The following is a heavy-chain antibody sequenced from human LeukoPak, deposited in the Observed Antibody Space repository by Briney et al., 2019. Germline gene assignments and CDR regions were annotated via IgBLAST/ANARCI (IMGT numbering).Heavy chain of an antibody. D-gene: IGHD3-10*01. CDR2: IYHSGST. V-gene: IGHV4-38-2*01. Sequence: PSETLSLTCAVSGYSISSGYYWGWIRQPPGKGLEWIGSIYHSGSTYYNPSLKSRVTISVDTSKNQFSLKLSSVTAADTAVYYCAGARAVTMVRGVITNNWFDPWGQGTLVTVSS. J-gene: IGHJ5*02. CDR1: GYSISSGYY. CDR3: AGARAVTMVRGVITNNWFDP.